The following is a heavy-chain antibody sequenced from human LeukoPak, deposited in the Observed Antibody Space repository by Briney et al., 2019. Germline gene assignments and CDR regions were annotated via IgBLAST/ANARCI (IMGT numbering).Heavy chain of an antibody. J-gene: IGHJ6*03. CDR1: GFTFSSYG. CDR2: IRYDGSNK. V-gene: IGHV3-30*02. CDR3: AKVPYYYYYYMDV. Sequence: GGSLRLSCAASGFTFSSYGMHWVRQAPGKGLEWVAFIRYDGSNKYYADSVKGRFTISRDNSKNTLYLQMSSLRAEDTAVYYCAKVPYYYYYYMDVWGKGTTVTVSS.